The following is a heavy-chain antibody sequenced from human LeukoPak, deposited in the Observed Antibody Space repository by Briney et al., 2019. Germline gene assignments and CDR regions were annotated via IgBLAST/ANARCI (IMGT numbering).Heavy chain of an antibody. J-gene: IGHJ4*02. CDR2: ISYDGSNK. CDR1: GFTFSSYG. V-gene: IGHV3-30*18. Sequence: GRSLRLSCAASGFTFSSYGMHWVRQAPGKGLEWVAVISYDGSNKYYADSVKGRFTISRDNSKNTLYLQMNSLRAEDTAVYCCAKDYSGSNFDYWGQGTLVTVSS. D-gene: IGHD1-26*01. CDR3: AKDYSGSNFDY.